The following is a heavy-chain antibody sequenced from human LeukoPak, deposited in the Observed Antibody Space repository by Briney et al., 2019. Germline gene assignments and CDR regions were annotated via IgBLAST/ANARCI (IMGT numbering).Heavy chain of an antibody. D-gene: IGHD1-26*01. CDR2: INHSGST. Sequence: PSETLSLTCAVYGGSFSGYYWSWIRQPPGKGLEWIGEINHSGSTNYNPSLKSRVTISVDTSKNQFSLKLSSVTAADTAVYYCARAGRGGWELPLDYWGQGTLVTVSS. V-gene: IGHV4-34*01. J-gene: IGHJ4*02. CDR1: GGSFSGYY. CDR3: ARAGRGGWELPLDY.